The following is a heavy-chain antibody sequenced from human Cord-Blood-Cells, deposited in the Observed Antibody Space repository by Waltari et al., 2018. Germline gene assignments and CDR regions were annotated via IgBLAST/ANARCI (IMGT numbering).Heavy chain of an antibody. CDR3: ARGFSDGYDLYY. D-gene: IGHD5-12*01. Sequence: VLLVQSGAEEKKQRASVTGSCKASGSAFHGSNMSCLRQAPGQVRVWMGWINPNSGGTNYAQKFQGWVTMTRDTSISTAYMELSRLRSDDTAVYYCARGFSDGYDLYYWGQGTLVTVSS. J-gene: IGHJ4*02. CDR2: INPNSGGT. CDR1: GSAFHGSN. V-gene: IGHV1-2*04.